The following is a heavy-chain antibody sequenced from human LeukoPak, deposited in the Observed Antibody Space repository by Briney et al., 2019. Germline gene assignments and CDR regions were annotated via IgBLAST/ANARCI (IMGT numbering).Heavy chain of an antibody. CDR2: INPDSGDS. D-gene: IGHD5-12*01. Sequence: ASVKVSCKASGYTFTGYYIHWVRQAPGQGLEWMAWINPDSGDSYSAPKFQGRVTMTRDASISTASMEVSWLTSDDTAVYYCATGVATAFTYWGQGTLVTVSS. CDR1: GYTFTGYY. CDR3: ATGVATAFTY. V-gene: IGHV1-2*02. J-gene: IGHJ4*02.